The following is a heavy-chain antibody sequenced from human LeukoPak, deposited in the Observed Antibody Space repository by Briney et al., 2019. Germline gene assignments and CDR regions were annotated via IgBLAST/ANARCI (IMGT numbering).Heavy chain of an antibody. Sequence: ASVKVSCKASGYTFTGYYMHWVRQAPGQGLEWMGWINPNNGGTKYAQKFQGRVTMTRDTSISTAYMELNRLTSDDTAVYYCARDKYTGYETFDYWGQGTPVTVSS. CDR3: ARDKYTGYETFDY. CDR2: INPNNGGT. V-gene: IGHV1-2*02. J-gene: IGHJ4*02. D-gene: IGHD5-12*01. CDR1: GYTFTGYY.